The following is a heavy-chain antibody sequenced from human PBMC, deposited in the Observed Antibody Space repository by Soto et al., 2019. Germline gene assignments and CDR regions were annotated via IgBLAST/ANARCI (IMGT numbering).Heavy chain of an antibody. J-gene: IGHJ6*02. CDR2: VSPYNGDK. CDR1: GYPFTTYS. CDR3: AREGGPMDV. V-gene: IGHV1-18*04. Sequence: AAAVKVSCKASGYPFTTYSIPWVRQAPGQGLEWMGWVSPYNGDKTYPQKVQGRVTMTTDTSTRTAHLERRSLRSDDTAVYECAREGGPMDVWGQGTTVTVS.